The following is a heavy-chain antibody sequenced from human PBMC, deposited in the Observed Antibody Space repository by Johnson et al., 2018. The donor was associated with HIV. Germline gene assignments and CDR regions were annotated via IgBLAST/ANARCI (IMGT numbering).Heavy chain of an antibody. D-gene: IGHD3-9*01. CDR1: GFTFSSYG. J-gene: IGHJ3*02. Sequence: VQLVESGGGVVQPGRSLRLSCAASGFTFSSYGMHWVRQAPGKGLEWVAVISYDGSNKYYADSVKGRFTISRDNSKNTLYLQMNSLRAEDTAVYYCAKDRNYDILSIWGQGTVVTVSS. CDR2: ISYDGSNK. V-gene: IGHV3-30*18. CDR3: AKDRNYDILSI.